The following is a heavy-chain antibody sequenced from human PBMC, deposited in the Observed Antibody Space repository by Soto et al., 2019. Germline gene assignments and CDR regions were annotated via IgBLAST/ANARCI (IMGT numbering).Heavy chain of an antibody. D-gene: IGHD6-19*01. CDR2: INAGNGNT. Sequence: QVQLVQSGAEVKKPGASVKVSCRASGYTFTNYAVHWVRQAPGQRLEWMGWINAGNGNTEYSQKFQGRVTITRDSSASTVYMEVCSLRSEDTAVYFCARGVCSGCYNSDYWGQGTLVTVSS. V-gene: IGHV1-3*01. CDR1: GYTFTNYA. CDR3: ARGVCSGCYNSDY. J-gene: IGHJ4*02.